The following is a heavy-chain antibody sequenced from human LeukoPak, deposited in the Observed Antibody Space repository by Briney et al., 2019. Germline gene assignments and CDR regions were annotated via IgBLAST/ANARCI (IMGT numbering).Heavy chain of an antibody. CDR2: IYYSGST. J-gene: IGHJ6*03. CDR1: GGSFSGYY. Sequence: SETLSLTCAVYGGSFSGYYWSWIRQPPGKGLEWIGSIYYSGSTYYNPSLKSRVTISVDTSKNQFSLKLSSVTAADTAVYYRAANGGKRYYYYYYMDVWGKGTTVTISS. CDR3: AANGGKRYYYYYYMDV. V-gene: IGHV4-34*01. D-gene: IGHD4-23*01.